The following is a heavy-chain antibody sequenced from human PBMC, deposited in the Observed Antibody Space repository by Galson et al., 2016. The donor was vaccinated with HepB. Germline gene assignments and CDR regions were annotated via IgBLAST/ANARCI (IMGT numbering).Heavy chain of an antibody. J-gene: IGHJ4*02. D-gene: IGHD3-3*01. CDR2: ISYDGSNK. CDR1: GFTFSSYA. Sequence: SLRLSCAASGFTFSSYAMHWVRQAPGKGLEWVAVISYDGSNKYYADSVKGRFTISRDNSKNTLYLQMNGLRAEDTAVYYCARSYYDFWSGLGYWGQGTLVTVSS. V-gene: IGHV3-30-3*01. CDR3: ARSYYDFWSGLGY.